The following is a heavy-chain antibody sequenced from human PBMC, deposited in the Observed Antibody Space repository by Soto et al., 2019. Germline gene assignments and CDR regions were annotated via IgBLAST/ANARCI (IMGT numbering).Heavy chain of an antibody. D-gene: IGHD4-17*01. Sequence: GGSLRLSSAASGFTVDDYAMHWVRQAPGKGLEWVSGISWNSETIDYADSVKGRFTISRDNAKSPLFLQMNSLRPDDTALYYCAKDMKWGGMTTIHYFDSWGQGTLVTVSS. CDR3: AKDMKWGGMTTIHYFDS. CDR2: ISWNSETI. J-gene: IGHJ4*02. CDR1: GFTVDDYA. V-gene: IGHV3-9*01.